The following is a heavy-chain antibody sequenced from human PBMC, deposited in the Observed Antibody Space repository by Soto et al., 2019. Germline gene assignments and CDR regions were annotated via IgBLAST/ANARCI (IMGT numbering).Heavy chain of an antibody. CDR2: IIPIFGTA. D-gene: IGHD6-13*01. Sequence: QVQLVQSGAEVKKPGSSVKVSCKASGGTFSSYAISWVRQAPGQGLEWMGGIIPIFGTANYAQKFQGRVTITADESTSIAYMELSSLRSEDTAVYYCTRGGNSSSLPYYYYGMDVWGQGTTVTVSS. CDR3: TRGGNSSSLPYYYYGMDV. J-gene: IGHJ6*02. V-gene: IGHV1-69*12. CDR1: GGTFSSYA.